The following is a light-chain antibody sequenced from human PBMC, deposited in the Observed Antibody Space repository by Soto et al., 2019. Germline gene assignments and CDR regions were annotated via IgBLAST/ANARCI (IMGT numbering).Light chain of an antibody. J-gene: IGLJ1*01. Sequence: QSVLTQPPSASGAPGQRVTISCSGSRSNIGSSNVNWFQQFPGTAPKLIITVSDQRPSGVPDRFSGSKSGTSGSLAISGLQSEDEADYYCAVWDDSLKAYILGYGTNATGL. CDR3: AVWDDSLKAYI. CDR1: RSNIGSSN. V-gene: IGLV1-44*01. CDR2: VSD.